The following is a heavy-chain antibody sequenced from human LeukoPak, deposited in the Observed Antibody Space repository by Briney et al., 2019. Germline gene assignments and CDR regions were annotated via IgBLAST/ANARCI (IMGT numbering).Heavy chain of an antibody. J-gene: IGHJ4*02. D-gene: IGHD5-24*01. V-gene: IGHV1-69*13. CDR1: GGTFSSYA. CDR2: IIPIFGTA. CDR3: ARARERWLQSDYFEY. Sequence: SVKLSCKASGGTFSSYAISWVRQAPGQGLEWMGGIIPIFGTANYAQKLQGRVTITADESTSTAYMEMSSLRSEDTAVYYCARARERWLQSDYFEYWGQGTLVTVSS.